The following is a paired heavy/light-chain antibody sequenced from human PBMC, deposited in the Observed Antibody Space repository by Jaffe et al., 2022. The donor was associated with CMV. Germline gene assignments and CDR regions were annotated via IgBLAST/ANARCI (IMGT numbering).Heavy chain of an antibody. J-gene: IGHJ4*02. CDR2: IYYSGST. D-gene: IGHD3-22*01. Sequence: QVQLQESGPGLVKPSETLSLTCTVSGGSISSYYWSWIRQPPGKGLEWIGYIYYSGSTNYNPSLKSRVTISVDTSKNQFSLKLSSVTAADTAVYYCARHSYYYDSSGYYYYFDYWGQGTLVTVSS. CDR1: GGSISSYY. CDR3: ARHSYYYDSSGYYYYFDY. V-gene: IGHV4-59*08.
Light chain of an antibody. CDR1: QGISSY. J-gene: IGKJ3*01. CDR2: AAS. V-gene: IGKV1-9*01. Sequence: DIQLTQSPSFLSASVGDRVTITCRASQGISSYLAWYQQKPGKAPKLLIYAASTLQSGVPSRFSGSGSGTEFTLTISSLQPEDFATYYCQQLNSYVFTFGPGTKVDIK. CDR3: QQLNSYVFT.